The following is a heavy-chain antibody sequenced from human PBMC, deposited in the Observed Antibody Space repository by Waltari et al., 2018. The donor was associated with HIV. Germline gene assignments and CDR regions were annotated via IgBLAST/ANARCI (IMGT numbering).Heavy chain of an antibody. V-gene: IGHV4-59*01. CDR2: IYNTGST. CDR1: GGSIGTSY. CDR3: ARGGTTKNGMDV. J-gene: IGHJ6*02. D-gene: IGHD1-7*01. Sequence: QVHLQESGPGLVKPSETLSLTCTVSGGSIGTSYRSWTRQPPGKGLEWIGYIYNTGSTNYNPALKSRVNLSVDTTKNQVSLKLSSGIAADTAVYYCARGGTTKNGMDVWGQGTTVTVSS.